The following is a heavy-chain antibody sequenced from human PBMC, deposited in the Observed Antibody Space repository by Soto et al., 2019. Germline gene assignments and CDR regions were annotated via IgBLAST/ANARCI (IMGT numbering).Heavy chain of an antibody. J-gene: IGHJ4*01. CDR3: TTIRGITIFGVVITNDY. V-gene: IGHV3-15*01. Sequence: PXGCLRLSCAACGFSVSNAWVSGVRQAPGKGLEWVGRIKSKTDGGTTDYAAPVKGRFTISRDDSKNTLYLQMNSLKTEDTAVYYCTTIRGITIFGVVITNDYWGHGTLVTV. CDR1: GFSVSNAW. CDR2: IKSKTDGGTT. D-gene: IGHD3-3*01.